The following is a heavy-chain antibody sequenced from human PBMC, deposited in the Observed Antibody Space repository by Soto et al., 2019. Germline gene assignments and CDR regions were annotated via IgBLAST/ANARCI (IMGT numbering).Heavy chain of an antibody. J-gene: IGHJ4*02. CDR2: IRNKVMTYTT. Sequence: EVQLVESGGGLVQPEGSLRLSCVASGFTFSDHYMDWVRQAPGKGLEWVGRIRNKVMTYTTEYAASVKGRFTVSRDDSRNSLYLQMHSLKTEDTAMYYCTRVGRLTPPYYTDYWGQGTLVTVSS. CDR1: GFTFSDHY. CDR3: TRVGRLTPPYYTDY. V-gene: IGHV3-72*01. D-gene: IGHD2-21*01.